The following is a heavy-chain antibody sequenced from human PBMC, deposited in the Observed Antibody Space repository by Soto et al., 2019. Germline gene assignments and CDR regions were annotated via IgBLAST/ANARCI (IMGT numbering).Heavy chain of an antibody. V-gene: IGHV1-46*01. CDR1: GYTFTSYY. CDR2: INPSGGST. D-gene: IGHD5-18*01. Sequence: QVQLVQSGAEVKKPGASVKVSCKASGYTFTSYYMHWVRQAPGQGLEWMGIINPSGGSTTYAQKFKGRFTMTRDTSTSTVYMELSSLRSEDTAVYHCARGGFSYGFDYWGQGTVVTVSS. J-gene: IGHJ4*02. CDR3: ARGGFSYGFDY.